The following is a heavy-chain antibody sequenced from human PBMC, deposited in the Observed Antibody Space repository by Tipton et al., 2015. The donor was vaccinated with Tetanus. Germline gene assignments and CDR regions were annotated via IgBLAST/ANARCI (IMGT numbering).Heavy chain of an antibody. J-gene: IGHJ4*02. CDR3: AKGSLSRAGN. Sequence: SLRLSCAASGFIFGSYFMTWVRQAPGKGLEWVSAIGGSGRITYYADSVKGRFTISRDKSKNTLYLQMNILRVGDTAVFYCAKGSLSRAGNWGQGTLVTVSS. V-gene: IGHV3-23*01. CDR1: GFIFGSYF. CDR2: IGGSGRIT.